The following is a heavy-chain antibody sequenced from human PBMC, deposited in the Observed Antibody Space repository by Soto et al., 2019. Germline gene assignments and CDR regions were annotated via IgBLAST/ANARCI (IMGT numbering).Heavy chain of an antibody. Sequence: SETLSLTCAVYGVSFSGYCWSWVRQPPGKGLEWIGEINHSESTNYNPSLNTRVTISVATSKNQGSLKVSSVTAADTAVSYCARGLSVINTFSKYYGMDVWGQGTTVTVSS. J-gene: IGHJ6*02. V-gene: IGHV4-34*01. D-gene: IGHD3-22*01. CDR3: ARGLSVINTFSKYYGMDV. CDR2: INHSEST. CDR1: GVSFSGYC.